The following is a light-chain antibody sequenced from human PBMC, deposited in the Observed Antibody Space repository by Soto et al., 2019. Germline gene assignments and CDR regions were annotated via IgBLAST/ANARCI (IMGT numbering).Light chain of an antibody. CDR3: QQRYATPFT. CDR1: QRVYNL. Sequence: DIHMTQSPPSLSAAVGDRLTITCRTSQRVYNLLNWYHQNAGEAPKLLIYDASTLKSGVPSRFHGSGSGTDFSLTISDLQPEDVGTYFCQQRYATPFTFGPGTKLEI. J-gene: IGKJ2*01. CDR2: DAS. V-gene: IGKV1-39*01.